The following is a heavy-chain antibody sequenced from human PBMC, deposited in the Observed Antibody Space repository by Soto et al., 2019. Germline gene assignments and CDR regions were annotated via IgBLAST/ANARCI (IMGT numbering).Heavy chain of an antibody. CDR3: AKEKISTSCCNWFDP. Sequence: GGSLRLSCAASGFTFSYYGMHWVRQAPGKGLEWLSIIWCGGGAPDYVDSVRGRFTIARDDSKNTLYLQMNSLRAEDTAVYYCAKEKISTSCCNWFDPWGQGTLVTSPQ. V-gene: IGHV3-33*06. D-gene: IGHD2-2*01. J-gene: IGHJ5*02. CDR2: IWCGGGAP. CDR1: GFTFSYYG.